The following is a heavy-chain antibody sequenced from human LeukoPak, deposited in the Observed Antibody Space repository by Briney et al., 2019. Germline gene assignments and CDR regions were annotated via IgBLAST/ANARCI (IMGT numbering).Heavy chain of an antibody. Sequence: QAGGSLRLSRAASGFTFSSYAMHWVRQAPGKGLEWVAVISYDGSNKYYADSVKGRFTISRDNSKNTLYLQMNSLRAEDTAVYYCARDTLPGYSSGWYGGYFDYWGQGTLVTVSS. CDR2: ISYDGSNK. D-gene: IGHD6-19*01. V-gene: IGHV3-30*01. J-gene: IGHJ4*02. CDR1: GFTFSSYA. CDR3: ARDTLPGYSSGWYGGYFDY.